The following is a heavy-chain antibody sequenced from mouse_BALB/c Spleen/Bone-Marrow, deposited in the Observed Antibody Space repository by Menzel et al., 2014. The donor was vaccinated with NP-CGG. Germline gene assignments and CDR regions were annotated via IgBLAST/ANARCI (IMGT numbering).Heavy chain of an antibody. J-gene: IGHJ2*01. CDR2: ISSDSGAI. Sequence: EVHLVESGGGLVQPGGSRKLSCAASGFTFSSFGMHWVRQAPEKGLEWIAYISSDSGAIFYADTVKGRFTISRDNPKNTLFLQVTRLRSEDTAIYFCTRGGNWEDFDYWGQGTTLTVSS. CDR1: GFTFSSFG. V-gene: IGHV5-17*02. D-gene: IGHD4-1*01. CDR3: TRGGNWEDFDY.